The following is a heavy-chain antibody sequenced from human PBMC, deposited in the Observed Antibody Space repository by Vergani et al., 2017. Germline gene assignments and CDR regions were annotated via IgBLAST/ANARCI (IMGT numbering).Heavy chain of an antibody. CDR1: GFTFSSYA. CDR2: ISGSGGST. D-gene: IGHD3-10*01. V-gene: IGHV3-23*01. CDR3: AKDQVNYYGSGSYFSGSDYYYYYYGMDV. J-gene: IGHJ6*02. Sequence: EVQLLESGGGLVQPGGSLRLSCAASGFTFSSYAMSWVRQAPGKGLEWVSAISGSGGSTYYADSVKGRFTISRDNSKNTLYLQMNSLRAEDTAVYYCAKDQVNYYGSGSYFSGSDYYYYYYGMDVWGQGTTVTVSS.